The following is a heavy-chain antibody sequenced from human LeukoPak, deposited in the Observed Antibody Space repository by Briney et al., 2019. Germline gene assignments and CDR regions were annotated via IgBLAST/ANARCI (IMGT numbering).Heavy chain of an antibody. J-gene: IGHJ4*02. CDR3: ARDHDGSGYGDYYFDY. CDR1: GGSISSGSYY. Sequence: SETLSLTCTVSGGSISSGSYYWSWIRQPAGKGLEWIGRIYTSGSTNYNPSLKSRVTISVDTSKNQFSLKLSSVTAADTAVYYCARDHDGSGYGDYYFDYWGQGTLVTVSS. D-gene: IGHD3-22*01. CDR2: IYTSGST. V-gene: IGHV4-61*02.